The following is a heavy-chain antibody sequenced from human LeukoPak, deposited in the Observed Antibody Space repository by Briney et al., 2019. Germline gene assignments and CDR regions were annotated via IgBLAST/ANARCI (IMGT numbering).Heavy chain of an antibody. J-gene: IGHJ5*02. CDR2: ISGSGGST. CDR1: GFTLSSYA. Sequence: GGSLRLSCAASGFTLSSYAMSWVRQAPGKGLEWVSAISGSGGSTYYADSVKGRFTISRDNSKNTLYLQMNSLRAEDTAVYYCAKEGRITMIVVANNWFDPWGQGTLVTVSS. V-gene: IGHV3-23*01. CDR3: AKEGRITMIVVANNWFDP. D-gene: IGHD3-22*01.